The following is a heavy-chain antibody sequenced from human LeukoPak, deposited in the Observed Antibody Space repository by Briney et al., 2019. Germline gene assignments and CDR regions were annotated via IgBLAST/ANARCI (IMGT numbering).Heavy chain of an antibody. Sequence: PGGSLRLSCAASGFTFDDYAMHWVRQAPGKGLEWVSGISWNSGSIGYADSVKGRFTISRDNAKNSLYLQMNSLRAEDTALYYCAKDFGSGTLESGSGADAFDIWGQGTMVTVSS. CDR1: GFTFDDYA. V-gene: IGHV3-9*01. CDR2: ISWNSGSI. J-gene: IGHJ3*02. CDR3: AKDFGSGTLESGSGADAFDI. D-gene: IGHD6-19*01.